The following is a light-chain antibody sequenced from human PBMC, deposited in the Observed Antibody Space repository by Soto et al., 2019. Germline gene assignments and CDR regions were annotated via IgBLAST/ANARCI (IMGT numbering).Light chain of an antibody. Sequence: QSVLTQQPSVSGAPGQRVTISCTGSSSNIGAGYDVHWYQQLPGTAPKLLIYGNSNRPSGVPDRFSGSKSGTSASLAITGLQAEDEADYYCQSYDSSLSLFGGGTKVTVL. J-gene: IGLJ2*01. CDR2: GNS. CDR1: SSNIGAGYD. CDR3: QSYDSSLSL. V-gene: IGLV1-40*01.